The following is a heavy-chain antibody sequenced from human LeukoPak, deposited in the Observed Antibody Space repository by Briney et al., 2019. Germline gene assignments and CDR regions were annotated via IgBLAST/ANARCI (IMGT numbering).Heavy chain of an antibody. D-gene: IGHD3-22*01. J-gene: IGHJ4*02. Sequence: SVKVSCKASGGTFSSYAISWVRQAPGQGLEWMGGIIPIFGTANYAQKFQGRVTITADESTSTAYMELSSLRSEDTAVYYCASQDDSGGYYFHYWGQGTLVTVSS. CDR1: GGTFSSYA. CDR2: IIPIFGTA. CDR3: ASQDDSGGYYFHY. V-gene: IGHV1-69*13.